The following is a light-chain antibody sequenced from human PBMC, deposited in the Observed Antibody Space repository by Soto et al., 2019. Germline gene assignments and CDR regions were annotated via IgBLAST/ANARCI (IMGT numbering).Light chain of an antibody. CDR3: QQYNNWPRWT. Sequence: EIVMTQSPATLSVSPGERATLSCRASQSVSSNLAWYQQKPGQAPRLLISGASTRATGIPARFSGSGSGTEFTLTISSLQSEDFAVYYCQQYNNWPRWTLVQGTKVEIK. CDR1: QSVSSN. J-gene: IGKJ1*01. V-gene: IGKV3-15*01. CDR2: GAS.